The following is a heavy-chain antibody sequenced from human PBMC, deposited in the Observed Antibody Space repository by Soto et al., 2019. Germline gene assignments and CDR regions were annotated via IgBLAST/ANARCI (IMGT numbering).Heavy chain of an antibody. CDR3: AKVDPGLGDYVSTHFDY. CDR2: ISGSGGST. Sequence: GGSLRLSCAASGFTFSSYAMSWVRQAPGKGLEWVSAISGSGGSTYYADSVKGRFTISRDNSKNTLYLQMNSLRAEDTAVYYCAKVDPGLGDYVSTHFDYWGQGTLVTVSS. J-gene: IGHJ4*02. D-gene: IGHD4-17*01. V-gene: IGHV3-23*01. CDR1: GFTFSSYA.